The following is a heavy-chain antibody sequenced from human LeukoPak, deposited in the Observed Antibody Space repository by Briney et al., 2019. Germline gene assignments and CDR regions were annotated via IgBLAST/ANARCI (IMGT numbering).Heavy chain of an antibody. J-gene: IGHJ6*02. V-gene: IGHV3-7*01. CDR3: ATYINWVAGDV. D-gene: IGHD1-1*01. CDR1: GFTFSDSW. CDR2: INHEGGGI. Sequence: GGSLRLSCGASGFTFSDSWMTWVRQVPGQGLEWVAHINHEGGGIQYVDSVKGRFTISRDNAKGSVYLQMNSLRAEDTAIYHCATYINWVAGDVWGQGTTVIVSS.